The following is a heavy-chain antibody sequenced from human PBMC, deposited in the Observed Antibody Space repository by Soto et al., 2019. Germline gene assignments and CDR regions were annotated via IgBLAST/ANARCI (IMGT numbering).Heavy chain of an antibody. CDR2: IYPGDSDT. CDR1: GYSFTSYW. Sequence: PGESLKISCKGSGYSFTSYWIGWVRQMPGEGLEWMGIIYPGDSDTRYSPSFQGQVTISADKSISTAYLQWSSLKASDTAMYYCARWGGRYFDYYYGMDVWGQGTTVTVSS. J-gene: IGHJ6*02. D-gene: IGHD3-10*01. CDR3: ARWGGRYFDYYYGMDV. V-gene: IGHV5-51*01.